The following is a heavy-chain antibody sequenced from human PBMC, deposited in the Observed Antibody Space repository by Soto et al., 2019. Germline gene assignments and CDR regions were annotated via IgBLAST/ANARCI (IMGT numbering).Heavy chain of an antibody. J-gene: IGHJ6*02. D-gene: IGHD3-3*01. Sequence: SQTLSLTFVISVDSVSSNSAAWNWIRQSPSRGLEWLGRTYYRSKWYNDYAVSVKSRITINPDTSKNQFSLQLNSVTPEDTAVYYCARGITIFGVVIIRYYGMDVWGQGTTVTVSS. CDR2: TYYRSKWYN. CDR1: VDSVSSNSAA. CDR3: ARGITIFGVVIIRYYGMDV. V-gene: IGHV6-1*01.